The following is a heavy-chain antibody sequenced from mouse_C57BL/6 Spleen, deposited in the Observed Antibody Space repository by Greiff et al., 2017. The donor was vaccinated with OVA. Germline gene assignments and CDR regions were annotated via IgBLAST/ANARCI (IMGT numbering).Heavy chain of an antibody. CDR1: GYTFTEYT. Sequence: QVQLKESGAELVKPGASVKLSCKASGYTFTEYTIHWVKQRSGQGLEWIGWFYPGSGSIKYNEKFKDKATLTADKSSSTVYMELSRLTSEDSAVYFCARHAAITTVVPYYFDYWGQGTTLTVSS. J-gene: IGHJ2*01. CDR2: FYPGSGSI. D-gene: IGHD1-1*01. CDR3: ARHAAITTVVPYYFDY. V-gene: IGHV1-62-2*01.